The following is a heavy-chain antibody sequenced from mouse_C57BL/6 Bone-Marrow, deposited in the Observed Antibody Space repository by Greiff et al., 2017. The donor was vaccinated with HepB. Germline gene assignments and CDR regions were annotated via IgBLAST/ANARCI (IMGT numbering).Heavy chain of an antibody. D-gene: IGHD2-1*01. CDR3: ARHGGNSYYYAMDY. CDR2: ISNGGGST. V-gene: IGHV5-12*01. Sequence: EVKLMESGGGLVQPGGSLKLSCAASGFTFSDYYMYWVRQTPEKRLEWVAYISNGGGSTYYPDTVKGRFTISRDNAKNTLYLQVSRLKSEDTAMYYCARHGGNSYYYAMDYWGQGTSVTVSS. J-gene: IGHJ4*01. CDR1: GFTFSDYY.